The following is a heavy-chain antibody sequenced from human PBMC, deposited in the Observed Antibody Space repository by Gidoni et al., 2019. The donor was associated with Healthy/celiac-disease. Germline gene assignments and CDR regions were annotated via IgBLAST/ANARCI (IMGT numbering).Heavy chain of an antibody. CDR1: GFTFGCSA. V-gene: IGHV3-49*03. D-gene: IGHD3-3*01. Sequence: EVQLVESGGGLVQPGRSLTLPCTASGFTFGCSALGWFRQAPGQGLEGVGFIRSKAYGGTTEYAASVKGRFTISRDDSKSIAYLQMNSLKTEDTAVYYCTRETAYYDFWSGYLFDYWGQGTLVTVSS. CDR2: IRSKAYGGTT. J-gene: IGHJ4*02. CDR3: TRETAYYDFWSGYLFDY.